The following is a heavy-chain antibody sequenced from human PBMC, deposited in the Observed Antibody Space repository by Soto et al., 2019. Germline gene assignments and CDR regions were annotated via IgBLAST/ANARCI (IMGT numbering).Heavy chain of an antibody. D-gene: IGHD1-20*01. J-gene: IGHJ6*02. CDR3: ERGITGTDSDYYGMDV. CDR2: IIPIFGTA. Sequence: QVQLVQSGAEVKKPGSSVKVSCKASGGTFSSYAISWVRHAPGQGLEWMGGIIPIFGTANYAQKFQGSVTITANESTSTAYMELSTLRSEHTAVYYCERGITGTDSDYYGMDVCGHGATVTVSS. V-gene: IGHV1-69*12. CDR1: GGTFSSYA.